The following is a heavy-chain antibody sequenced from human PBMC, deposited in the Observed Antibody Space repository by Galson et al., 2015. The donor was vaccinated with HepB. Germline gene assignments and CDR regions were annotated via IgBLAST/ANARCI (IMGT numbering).Heavy chain of an antibody. V-gene: IGHV5-51*03. J-gene: IGHJ4*02. Sequence: QSGAEVKKPGESLKISCKVSGYRFTNYWIGWVRQMPGKGLEWMGIIYPGDSDTRYSPSFQGQVTISADKSTSTAYVQWSSLKASDTAIFYCARLAPTSGYSSAWGDYWGQGTLVTVSS. CDR2: IYPGDSDT. CDR3: ARLAPTSGYSSAWGDY. CDR1: GYRFTNYW. D-gene: IGHD6-25*01.